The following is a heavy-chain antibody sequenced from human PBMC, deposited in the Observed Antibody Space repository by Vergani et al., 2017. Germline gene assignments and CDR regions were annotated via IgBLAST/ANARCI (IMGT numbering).Heavy chain of an antibody. J-gene: IGHJ3*02. CDR1: GGSISSYY. V-gene: IGHV4-59*08. CDR2: IYYSGST. Sequence: QVQLQESGPGLVKPSETLSLTCTVSGGSISSYYWSWIRQPPGKGLEWIGYIYYSGSTNYNPSLKSRVTISVDTSKNLFSLKLSSVTAADTAVYYCARRDSSSWYDDAFDIWGQGTMVTVSS. D-gene: IGHD6-13*01. CDR3: ARRDSSSWYDDAFDI.